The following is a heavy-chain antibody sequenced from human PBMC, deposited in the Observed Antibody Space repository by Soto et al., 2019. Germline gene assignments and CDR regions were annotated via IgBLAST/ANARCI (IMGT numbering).Heavy chain of an antibody. D-gene: IGHD2-21*02. CDR2: VNPNSGDT. Sequence: QVQLVQSGAEVKKPGASVKVSCKASGYSFTSYDMNWVRQAPGQGLEWRGWVNPNSGDTDYAQKFQDRVTMTTDTSIRTAYMELSSLRSEDTAVYYCARVSFLAPVTGAEIFDFWGQGTMVTVSS. V-gene: IGHV1-8*01. J-gene: IGHJ3*01. CDR3: ARVSFLAPVTGAEIFDF. CDR1: GYSFTSYD.